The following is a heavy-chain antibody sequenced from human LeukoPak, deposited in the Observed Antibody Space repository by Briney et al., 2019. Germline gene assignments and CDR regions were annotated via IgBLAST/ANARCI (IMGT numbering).Heavy chain of an antibody. V-gene: IGHV4-39*01. CDR3: ARHRQEMATITPIDFFDY. CDR1: GGSISSSSYY. Sequence: PSETLSLTCTVSGGSISSSSYYWGWLRQPPGTGLEWIGSIYYSGSTYYNPSLKSRVTISVDTSKNQFSLKLSSVTAADTAVYYCARHRQEMATITPIDFFDYWGQGTLVTVSS. J-gene: IGHJ4*02. CDR2: IYYSGST. D-gene: IGHD5-24*01.